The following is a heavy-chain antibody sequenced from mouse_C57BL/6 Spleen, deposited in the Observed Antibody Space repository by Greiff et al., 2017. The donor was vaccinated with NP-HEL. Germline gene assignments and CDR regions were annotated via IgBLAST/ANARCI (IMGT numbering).Heavy chain of an antibody. Sequence: VQLQQSGAELARPGASVKLSCKASGYTFTSYGISWVKQRPGQGLEWIGEIYPRSGNTYYNEKFKGKATLTADKSSSTAYMELRSLTSEDSAVDFCARYGSSYNYAMDYWGQGTSVTVSS. D-gene: IGHD1-1*01. CDR2: IYPRSGNT. CDR3: ARYGSSYNYAMDY. CDR1: GYTFTSYG. V-gene: IGHV1-81*01. J-gene: IGHJ4*01.